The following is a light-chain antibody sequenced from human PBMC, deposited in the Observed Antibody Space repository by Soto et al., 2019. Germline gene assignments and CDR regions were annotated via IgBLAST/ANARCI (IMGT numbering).Light chain of an antibody. J-gene: IGKJ1*01. V-gene: IGKV3-15*01. CDR3: QQYNNWPRT. Sequence: EIVMTQSPATLSVSPGERATLSCRASQNVGSNLAWYQQQPGQAPRLLIYGASTTATGIPARFSGSGSGTEFTLTISSLQSEDFAVYYCQQYNNWPRTFGQGTKVDI. CDR1: QNVGSN. CDR2: GAS.